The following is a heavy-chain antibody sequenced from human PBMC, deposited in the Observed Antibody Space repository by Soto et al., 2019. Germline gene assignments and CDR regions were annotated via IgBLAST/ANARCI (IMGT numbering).Heavy chain of an antibody. D-gene: IGHD1-1*01. CDR1: GFTFSDYG. CDR2: IWHDENKK. CDR3: ARRLIYVWNEPSRYIYGMDV. J-gene: IGHJ6*02. V-gene: IGHV3-33*02. Sequence: QPGGSLRLSCAASGFTFSDYGMHWVRQAPGKGLEWVALIWHDENKKNYADSVKGRFTISRDNSTNTLFLQMDSLSAEDSAVYYCARRLIYVWNEPSRYIYGMDVRGQGTTVTVSS.